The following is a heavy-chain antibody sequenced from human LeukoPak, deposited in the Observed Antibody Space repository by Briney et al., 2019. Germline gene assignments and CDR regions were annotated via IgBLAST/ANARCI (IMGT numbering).Heavy chain of an antibody. V-gene: IGHV3-66*01. CDR2: IYSGGST. CDR1: GFTVSSNY. Sequence: GGSLRLSCAASGFTVSSNYMSWVRQAPGKGLEWVSVIYSGGSTYYADSVKGRFTISRDNSKNTLYLQMNSLRAEDTAVYYCARDCSSTSCYNTSGDYYYYGMDVWGQGTTVTVSS. J-gene: IGHJ6*02. D-gene: IGHD2-2*02. CDR3: ARDCSSTSCYNTSGDYYYYGMDV.